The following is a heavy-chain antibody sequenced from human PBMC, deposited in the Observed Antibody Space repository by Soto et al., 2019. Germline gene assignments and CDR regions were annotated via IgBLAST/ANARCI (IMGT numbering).Heavy chain of an antibody. V-gene: IGHV6-1*01. CDR3: ARSQKASDP. Sequence: SQTLSLTCAISGESVSSNNAAWNWIRQSPSRGLEWLGRTYYRSKWYTDYAVSVKSRITFSVDTSDNQVSLQLNSVTPDDAAVYYCARSQKASDPWGQGTLVTVSS. CDR2: TYYRSKWYT. CDR1: GESVSSNNAA. J-gene: IGHJ5*02.